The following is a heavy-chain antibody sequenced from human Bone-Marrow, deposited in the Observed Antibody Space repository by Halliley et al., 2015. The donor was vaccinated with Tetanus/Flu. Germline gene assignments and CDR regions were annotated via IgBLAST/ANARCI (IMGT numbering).Heavy chain of an antibody. D-gene: IGHD2-8*02. CDR2: IYPGDSDT. J-gene: IGHJ6*02. V-gene: IGHV5-51*04. CDR3: ARLVTGTNATYGLDV. Sequence: QLVQSGAEVKKPGESLKISCKASGYSFTSYWIAWVRQMPGKGLERMGIIYPGDSDTRYSPSFQGQITISADRPISTAYLQWSSLKASDTAMYYCARLVTGTNATYGLDVWGQGSKVTVSS. CDR1: GYSFTSYW.